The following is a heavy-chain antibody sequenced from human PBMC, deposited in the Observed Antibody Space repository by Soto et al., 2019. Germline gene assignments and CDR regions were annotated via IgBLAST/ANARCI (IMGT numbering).Heavy chain of an antibody. CDR3: ARDRGIAARPRFDY. J-gene: IGHJ4*02. CDR1: GYTFPSYY. D-gene: IGHD6-6*01. Sequence: ASVKVSCKASGYTFPSYYMHWVRHAPGQGLEWMGIINPSGGSTSYAQKFQGRVTMTRDTSTSTVYMELSSLRSEDTAVYHCARDRGIAARPRFDYWAQGTLVNVSS. CDR2: INPSGGST. V-gene: IGHV1-46*01.